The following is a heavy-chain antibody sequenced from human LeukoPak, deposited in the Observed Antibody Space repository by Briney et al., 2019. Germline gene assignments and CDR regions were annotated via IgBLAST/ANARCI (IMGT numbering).Heavy chain of an antibody. CDR2: IYTSGST. D-gene: IGHD4-11*01. Sequence: SETLSLTCTVSGGSISSGSYYWSWIRQPAGKGLEWIGRIYTSGSTNYNPSLKSRITISVDTSKNQFSLKLSSVTAADTAVYYCARGDYSDFDYWGQGTLVIVSS. CDR1: GGSISSGSYY. J-gene: IGHJ4*02. CDR3: ARGDYSDFDY. V-gene: IGHV4-61*02.